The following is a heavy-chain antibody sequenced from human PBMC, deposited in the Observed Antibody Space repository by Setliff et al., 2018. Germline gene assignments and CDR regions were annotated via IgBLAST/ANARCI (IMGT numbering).Heavy chain of an antibody. CDR1: GYIFTRYG. V-gene: IGHV1-18*01. J-gene: IGHJ6*02. D-gene: IGHD6-19*01. CDR2: INTHDGGT. CDR3: ARDPQREVYQYGMDV. Sequence: ASVKVPCKTSGYIFTRYGITWVRQAPGQGLEWMGWINTHDGGTNYAQKVQGRITLTIDTSTSTAYMELRSLRSDDTAVYYCARDPQREVYQYGMDVWGQGTTVTVSS.